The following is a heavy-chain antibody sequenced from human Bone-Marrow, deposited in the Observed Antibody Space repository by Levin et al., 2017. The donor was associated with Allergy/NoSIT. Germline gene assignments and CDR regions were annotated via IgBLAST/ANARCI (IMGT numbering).Heavy chain of an antibody. CDR3: ARDFYGGRNWNYFLSYYYGMDV. D-gene: IGHD1-7*01. V-gene: IGHV3-30*04. CDR2: ISYDGSNK. J-gene: IGHJ6*02. Sequence: PGESLKISCAASGFTFSSYAMHWVRQAPGKGLEWVAVISYDGSNKYYADSVKGRFTISRDNSKNTLYLQMNSLRAEDTAVYYCARDFYGGRNWNYFLSYYYGMDVWGQGTTVTVSS. CDR1: GFTFSSYA.